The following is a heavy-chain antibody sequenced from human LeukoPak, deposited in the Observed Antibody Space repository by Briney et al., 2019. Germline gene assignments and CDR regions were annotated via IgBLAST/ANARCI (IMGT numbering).Heavy chain of an antibody. V-gene: IGHV1-3*01. J-gene: IGHJ4*02. Sequence: GASVKVSCKASGYTFINYAINWGRQAPGQRPEWMGWINAVNGNTKYSQKFQGRVTITRDTSASTAHMELTSLTSADTAVYYCARGPRAAADDYWGQGTLVTVSS. CDR3: ARGPRAAADDY. CDR1: GYTFINYA. CDR2: INAVNGNT. D-gene: IGHD6-13*01.